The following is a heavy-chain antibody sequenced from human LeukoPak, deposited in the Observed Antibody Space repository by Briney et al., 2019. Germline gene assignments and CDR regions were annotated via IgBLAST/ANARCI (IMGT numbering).Heavy chain of an antibody. CDR3: AKDSYANYYYGMDV. D-gene: IGHD2-2*01. CDR1: GFTFDDYA. CDR2: ISWNSGSI. V-gene: IGHV3-9*01. J-gene: IGHJ6*02. Sequence: GGSLRLSCAASGFTFDDYAMHWVRQAPGKGLEGVSGISWNSGSIGYADSVKGRFTISRDNAKNSLYLQMNSLRAEDTALYYCAKDSYANYYYGMDVWGQGTTVTVSS.